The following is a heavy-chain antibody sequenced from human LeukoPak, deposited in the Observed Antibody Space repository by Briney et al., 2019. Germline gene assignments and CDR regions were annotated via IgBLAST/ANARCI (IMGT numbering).Heavy chain of an antibody. CDR3: ANRVMVRGVEDY. J-gene: IGHJ4*02. Sequence: GGSLRLSCAASGFTFSSYAMSWVRQAPGKGLEWVSAISGSGGSTYYADSVKGRFTISRDSSKNTLYLQMNSLRAEDTAVYYCANRVMVRGVEDYWGQGTLVTVSS. CDR1: GFTFSSYA. CDR2: ISGSGGST. D-gene: IGHD3-10*01. V-gene: IGHV3-23*01.